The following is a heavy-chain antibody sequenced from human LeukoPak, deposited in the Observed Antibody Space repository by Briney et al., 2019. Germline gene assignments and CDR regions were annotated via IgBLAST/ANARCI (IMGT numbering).Heavy chain of an antibody. V-gene: IGHV4-34*01. Sequence: SETLSLTCAVYRGSFSGYYWSWIRQPPGKGLEWIGEINHSGSTNYNPSLKSRVTISVDTSKNQFSLKLSSVTAGDTAVYYCARVKKGPRLVPFDYWGQGTLVTVSS. CDR1: RGSFSGYY. CDR2: INHSGST. D-gene: IGHD3-22*01. J-gene: IGHJ4*02. CDR3: ARVKKGPRLVPFDY.